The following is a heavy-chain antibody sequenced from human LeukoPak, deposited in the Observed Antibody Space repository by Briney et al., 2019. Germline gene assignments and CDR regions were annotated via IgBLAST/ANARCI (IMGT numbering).Heavy chain of an antibody. CDR3: ARDLGTGDRRVDY. Sequence: SETLSLTCTVSGGSISSYYWSWIRQPPGKGLEWIGYIYYSGSTNYNPSLKSRVTISVDTSKNQFSLKLSSVTAADTAVYYCARDLGTGDRRVDYWGQGTLGTVSS. CDR2: IYYSGST. J-gene: IGHJ4*02. V-gene: IGHV4-59*01. D-gene: IGHD7-27*01. CDR1: GGSISSYY.